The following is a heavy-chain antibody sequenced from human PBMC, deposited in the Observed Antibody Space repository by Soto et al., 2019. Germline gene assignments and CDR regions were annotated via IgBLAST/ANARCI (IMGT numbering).Heavy chain of an antibody. D-gene: IGHD3-3*02. CDR2: SGPSSNDI. Sequence: GSLRLSCAASGFTFISYSMNCFLQSPGKVLEWVSYSGPSSNDIHYAGSVKGRFTISRDNAKNSLYLQMNSLRDEDTAVYYCARDHIWAFDYWGQGALVTVSS. CDR3: ARDHIWAFDY. V-gene: IGHV3-48*02. CDR1: GFTFISYS. J-gene: IGHJ4*02.